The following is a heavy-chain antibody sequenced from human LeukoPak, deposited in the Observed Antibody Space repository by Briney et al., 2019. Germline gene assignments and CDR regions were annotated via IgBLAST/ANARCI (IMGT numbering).Heavy chain of an antibody. V-gene: IGHV3-43*01. CDR3: AKARGSGYSYSHFDY. D-gene: IGHD3-22*01. Sequence: TGGSLRLSCAASGFTFDDYTMHWVRQAPGKGLEWVSLISWDGDSTYYADSVKGRFTISRDNSKNYLYLQMNSLRTEDTALYYCAKARGSGYSYSHFDYWGQGTLNTVSS. J-gene: IGHJ4*02. CDR1: GFTFDDYT. CDR2: ISWDGDST.